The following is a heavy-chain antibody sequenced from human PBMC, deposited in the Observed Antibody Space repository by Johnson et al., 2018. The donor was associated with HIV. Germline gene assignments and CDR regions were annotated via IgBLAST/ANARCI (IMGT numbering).Heavy chain of an antibody. Sequence: EQLVESGGGLVQSGGSLRLSCTASGFPVTSNFMTWVRQPPGKGLDWVSAVYSTFGTYYADSVRGRFTISTDNSKNTLYLQMNSLRREDTAVYYCARGVRNSYGYLLGTFDIWGQGTMVTVSS. D-gene: IGHD5-18*01. CDR3: ARGVRNSYGYLLGTFDI. CDR1: GFPVTSNF. V-gene: IGHV3-66*02. CDR2: VYSTFGT. J-gene: IGHJ3*02.